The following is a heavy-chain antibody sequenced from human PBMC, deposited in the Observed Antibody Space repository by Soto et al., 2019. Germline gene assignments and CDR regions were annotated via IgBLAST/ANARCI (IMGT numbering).Heavy chain of an antibody. Sequence: QVQLVESGGGVVQPGRSLRLSCAASRFTFSDYGMHWVRQAPGKGLEWVAVISYDGSNTYYGDSVKGRFTISRDNSKNTLYMQMNSLRTADTAVYYCARDPGSRSASSPAYWGQGTMVTVSS. CDR2: ISYDGSNT. J-gene: IGHJ4*02. D-gene: IGHD3-10*01. CDR3: ARDPGSRSASSPAY. V-gene: IGHV3-30*03. CDR1: RFTFSDYG.